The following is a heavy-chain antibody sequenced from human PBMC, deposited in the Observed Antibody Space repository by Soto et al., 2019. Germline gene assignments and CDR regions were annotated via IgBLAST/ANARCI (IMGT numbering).Heavy chain of an antibody. V-gene: IGHV4-34*03. CDR2: INHSGST. CDR3: AICSGSYYYYDGMDA. CDR1: GGSFSGYY. J-gene: IGHJ6*02. D-gene: IGHD3-10*02. Sequence: PSETLSLTCAVYGGSFSGYYWSWICQPPGKGLEWIGEINHSGSTNYNPSLKSRVTISVDTSKNQFSLKLSSVTAADTAVHYWAICSGSYYYYDGMDAWAQGTTVTVS.